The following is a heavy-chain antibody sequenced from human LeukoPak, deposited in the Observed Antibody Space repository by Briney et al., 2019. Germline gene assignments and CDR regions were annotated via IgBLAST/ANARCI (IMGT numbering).Heavy chain of an antibody. CDR2: ISSSSSYI. D-gene: IGHD2-21*01. CDR3: ARATYSYFDA. Sequence: PGGSLRPSCAASGFTFSSYSMNWVRQAPGQGLEWVSSISSSSSYIYYADSVKGRFTISRDNAKNSLYLQMNSLRAEDTAVYYCARATYSYFDAWGQGTLVTVSS. J-gene: IGHJ4*02. CDR1: GFTFSSYS. V-gene: IGHV3-21*01.